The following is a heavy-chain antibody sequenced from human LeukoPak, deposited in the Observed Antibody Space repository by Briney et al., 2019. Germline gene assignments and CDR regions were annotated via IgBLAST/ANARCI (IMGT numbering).Heavy chain of an antibody. CDR3: ARDGRIRDSYYYYYMDV. D-gene: IGHD3-3*02. J-gene: IGHJ6*03. CDR2: MFYSGST. CDR1: GGSISNSLYY. Sequence: SETLSLTCTVSGGSISNSLYYWGWIRQPPGKGLEWIGNMFYSGSTYYNPSLKSRVTISVDTSKNQFSLKLSSVTAADTAVYYCARDGRIRDSYYYYYMDVWGKGTTVTVSS. V-gene: IGHV4-39*07.